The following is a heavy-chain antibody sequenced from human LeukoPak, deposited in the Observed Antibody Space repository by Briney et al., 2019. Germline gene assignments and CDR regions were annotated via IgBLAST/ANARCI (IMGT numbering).Heavy chain of an antibody. CDR1: GGSITSHH. Sequence: SETLSLTCTVPGGSITSHHWSWIRQPPGKGLEWIGYIHSDGSTNRNPSLKSRVTLSLDTSRSQFSLRLSSVTAADTALYYCARHGARGGGYCSSTSCYTFDFWGQGTQVTVSS. J-gene: IGHJ4*02. CDR3: ARHGARGGGYCSSTSCYTFDF. V-gene: IGHV4-59*08. CDR2: IHSDGST. D-gene: IGHD2-2*02.